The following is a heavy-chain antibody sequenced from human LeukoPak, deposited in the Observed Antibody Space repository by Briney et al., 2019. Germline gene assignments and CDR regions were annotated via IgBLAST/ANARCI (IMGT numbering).Heavy chain of an antibody. CDR1: GFTFDDYA. Sequence: GGSLRLSCAASGFTFDDYAMHWVRQAPGKGLEWVSVIYRAGNTYYADSVKGRFTISRDNSKNTVYLQMNSLTAEDTAVYYCATFSYAGNAGGSVGPWGQGTLVTVSS. D-gene: IGHD4-23*01. V-gene: IGHV3-23*03. J-gene: IGHJ5*02. CDR2: IYRAGNT. CDR3: ATFSYAGNAGGSVGP.